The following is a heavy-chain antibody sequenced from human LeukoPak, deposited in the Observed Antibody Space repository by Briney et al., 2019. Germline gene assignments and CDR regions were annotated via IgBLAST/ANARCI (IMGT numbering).Heavy chain of an antibody. CDR3: ARDVWTGVAVSDY. Sequence: GGSLRLSCVASGFTFSSYWMTWVRQALGKGLEWLANIKEDGSIQYYLDSVRGRFTISRDNAKTSVYLQLNSLRADDTAVYYCARDVWTGVAVSDYWGQGTLVTVSS. J-gene: IGHJ4*02. CDR2: IKEDGSIQ. V-gene: IGHV3-7*01. CDR1: GFTFSSYW. D-gene: IGHD6-19*01.